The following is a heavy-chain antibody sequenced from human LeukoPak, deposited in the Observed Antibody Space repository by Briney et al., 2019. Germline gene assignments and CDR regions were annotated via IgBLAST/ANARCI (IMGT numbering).Heavy chain of an antibody. CDR2: ISSSGSTI. D-gene: IGHD6-19*01. CDR3: ASPHSSGWYYFDY. J-gene: IGHJ4*02. V-gene: IGHV3-11*01. CDR1: GFTFSSYA. Sequence: PGGSLRLSCAASGFTFSSYAMSWIRQAPGKGLEWVSYISSSGSTIYYADSVKGRFTISRDNAKNSLYLQMNSLRAEDTAVYYCASPHSSGWYYFDYWGQGTLVTVSS.